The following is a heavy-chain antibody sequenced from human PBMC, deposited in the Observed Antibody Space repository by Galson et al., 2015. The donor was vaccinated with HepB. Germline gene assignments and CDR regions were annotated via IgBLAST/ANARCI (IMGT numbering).Heavy chain of an antibody. Sequence: QSGAEVKKPGESLRISWKGSGYSITSYWISWVRQMPGKGLEWMGRIDPSDSYTNYSPSFQGHVTISADKSISTAYLQWSSLKASDTAMYYCARVPHRQWLAGGMDVSGQGTTVTVSS. J-gene: IGHJ6*02. V-gene: IGHV5-10-1*01. CDR2: IDPSDSYT. CDR3: ARVPHRQWLAGGMDV. D-gene: IGHD6-19*01. CDR1: GYSITSYW.